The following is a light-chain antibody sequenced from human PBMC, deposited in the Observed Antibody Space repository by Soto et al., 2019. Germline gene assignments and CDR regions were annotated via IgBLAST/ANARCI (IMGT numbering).Light chain of an antibody. CDR3: GTWDSSLSAVV. Sequence: QSVLTQPPSVSAAPGQRVTISCSGTDSNIGKNYVSWYQQFPGTVPKVLIYDNDNRPSGIPDRFSGSKSGTSATRGITGLQTGDEADYYCGTWDSSLSAVVFGAGTKVTVL. J-gene: IGLJ1*01. CDR1: DSNIGKNY. V-gene: IGLV1-51*01. CDR2: DND.